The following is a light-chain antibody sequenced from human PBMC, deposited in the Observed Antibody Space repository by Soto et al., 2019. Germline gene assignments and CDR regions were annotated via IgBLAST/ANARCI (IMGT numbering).Light chain of an antibody. CDR2: DAS. V-gene: IGKV1-5*01. CDR3: QQYNNWPRT. Sequence: DFHMTHSPSTLSASVGDRVTITCRASQNIRSRLAWFQQKPGKAPKLLIYDASSLESGAPQRFSGSGSGKEFTLTISSLQTDDFAVYYPQQYNNWPRTSGQGTKVDIX. CDR1: QNIRSR. J-gene: IGKJ1*01.